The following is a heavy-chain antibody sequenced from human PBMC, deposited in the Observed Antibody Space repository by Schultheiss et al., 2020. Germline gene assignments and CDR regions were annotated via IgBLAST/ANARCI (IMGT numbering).Heavy chain of an antibody. D-gene: IGHD4-17*01. Sequence: GGSLRLSCAASGFTFSSYGMHWVRQAPGKGLEWVAVISYDGSNKYYADSVKGRFTISRDNSKNTLYLQMNSLRAEDTAVYYCAKDLPPFGSVTTSGFDYWGKGTLVTVSS. V-gene: IGHV3-30*18. J-gene: IGHJ4*02. CDR3: AKDLPPFGSVTTSGFDY. CDR1: GFTFSSYG. CDR2: ISYDGSNK.